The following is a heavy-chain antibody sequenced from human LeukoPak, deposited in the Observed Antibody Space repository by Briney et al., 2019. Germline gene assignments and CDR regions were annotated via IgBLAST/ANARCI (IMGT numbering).Heavy chain of an antibody. V-gene: IGHV3-30*18. D-gene: IGHD6-19*01. Sequence: GGSLRLSCAASGFTFSSYGMHWVRQAPGKGLGWVAVISYDGSNKYYADSVKGRFTISRDNSKNTLYLQMNSLRVEDTAVYYCAKDSQWLVIDYWGQGTLVTVSS. CDR1: GFTFSSYG. J-gene: IGHJ4*02. CDR2: ISYDGSNK. CDR3: AKDSQWLVIDY.